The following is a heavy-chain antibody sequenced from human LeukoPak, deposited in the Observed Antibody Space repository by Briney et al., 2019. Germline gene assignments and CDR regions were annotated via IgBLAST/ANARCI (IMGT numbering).Heavy chain of an antibody. CDR3: ARDQDWNYAFDI. CDR1: GYTLTSYF. J-gene: IGHJ3*02. V-gene: IGHV1-46*01. Sequence: ASVKVSCKASGYTLTSYFIHWVRQAPGQGLEWMGIINPSGGSTSYAQKFQGRVTMTRDTSTRTVYMELSSVRSEDTAVYYCARDQDWNYAFDIWGQGTMVTVSS. CDR2: INPSGGST. D-gene: IGHD1-7*01.